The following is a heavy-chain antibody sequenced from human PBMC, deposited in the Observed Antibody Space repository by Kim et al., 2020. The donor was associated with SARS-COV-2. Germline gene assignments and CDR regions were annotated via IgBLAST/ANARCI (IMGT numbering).Heavy chain of an antibody. CDR3: AKDSGP. CDR2: ISWNSGSI. V-gene: IGHV3-9*01. CDR1: GFTFGDYA. D-gene: IGHD3-10*01. J-gene: IGHJ4*02. Sequence: GGSLRLSCVASGFTFGDYAMHWFRQAPGKGLEWVSGISWNSGSIGYADSVKGRFTISRDNAKNSLYLQMNSLRAEDTALYYCAKDSGPWGQGTLVTVSS.